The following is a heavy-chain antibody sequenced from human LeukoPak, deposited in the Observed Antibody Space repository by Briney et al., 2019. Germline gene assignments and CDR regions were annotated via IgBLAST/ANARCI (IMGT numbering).Heavy chain of an antibody. CDR3: ARESRHSXIXXXXWNXXXXX. D-gene: IGHD1-1*01. J-gene: IGHJ3*01. Sequence: PSETLSLTCTVSGGSISSYYWSWIRQPAGKGLEWIGRIYTSGSTNYNPSLKSRVTMSVDTSKNQCSLKLSSVTAADTAVYYCARESRHSXIXXXXWNXXXXXWGQ. CDR1: GGSISSYY. V-gene: IGHV4-4*07. CDR2: IYTSGST.